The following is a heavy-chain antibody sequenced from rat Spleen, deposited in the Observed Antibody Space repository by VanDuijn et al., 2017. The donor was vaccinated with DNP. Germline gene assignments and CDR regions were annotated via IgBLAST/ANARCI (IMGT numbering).Heavy chain of an antibody. CDR1: GFTFSDYY. CDR2: IGSDGYAP. CDR3: ARRYYGSYFDY. Sequence: EVQLVESGGGLVQPGRSLKLSCAASGFTFSDYYMAWVRQAPTEGLKWVAYIGSDGYAPYYGDSVKGRFTISRDNAKRTLYLQMNSLRSEDMATYYCARRYYGSYFDYWGQGVMVTVSS. D-gene: IGHD1-6*01. J-gene: IGHJ2*01. V-gene: IGHV5-22*01.